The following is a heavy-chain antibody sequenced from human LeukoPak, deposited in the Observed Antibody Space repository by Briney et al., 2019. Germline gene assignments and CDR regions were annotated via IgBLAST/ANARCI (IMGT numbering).Heavy chain of an antibody. Sequence: GGSLRLSCAASGFTFSSYAMHWVRQAPGKGLEWVAVISYDGSNKYYADSVKGRFTISRDNSKNTLYLQMNSLRAEDTAVYYCARGASSTIFGVVTQNRYYYYYGMDVWGKGTTVTVFS. CDR2: ISYDGSNK. CDR3: ARGASSTIFGVVTQNRYYYYYGMDV. V-gene: IGHV3-30-3*01. D-gene: IGHD3-3*01. CDR1: GFTFSSYA. J-gene: IGHJ6*04.